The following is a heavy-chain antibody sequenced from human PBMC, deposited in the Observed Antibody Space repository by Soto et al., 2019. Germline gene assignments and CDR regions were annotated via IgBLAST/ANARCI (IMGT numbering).Heavy chain of an antibody. CDR3: AREGFSSGSPPPYYYMDV. Sequence: SQTLSLTCVISGDSVSSNSAAWNWIRQSPSRGLEWLGRTYYRSKWYNDYAVSVKSRITINPDTSKNQFSLQLNSVTPEDTAVYYCAREGFSSGSPPPYYYMDVWGKGTTVTVSS. CDR2: TYYRSKWYN. J-gene: IGHJ6*03. CDR1: GDSVSSNSAA. D-gene: IGHD6-19*01. V-gene: IGHV6-1*01.